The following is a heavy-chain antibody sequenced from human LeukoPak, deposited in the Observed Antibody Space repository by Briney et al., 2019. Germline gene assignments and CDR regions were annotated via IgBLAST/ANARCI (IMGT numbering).Heavy chain of an antibody. J-gene: IGHJ6*04. CDR1: GYTFTIYY. Sequence: ASVKVSCKASGYTFTIYYMHWVRQAPGQGLEWMGIINPSGGSTSYAQKFRGRVAMTRDTSTSTVYMELNSLRSDDTAVYYCARGQTLGAYDIVTGWPYGMDVWGKGTTVTVSS. CDR2: INPSGGST. V-gene: IGHV1-46*01. CDR3: ARGQTLGAYDIVTGWPYGMDV. D-gene: IGHD3-9*01.